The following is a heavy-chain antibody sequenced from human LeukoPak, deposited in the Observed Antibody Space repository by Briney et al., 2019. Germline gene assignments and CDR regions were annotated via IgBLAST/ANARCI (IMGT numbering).Heavy chain of an antibody. J-gene: IGHJ4*01. CDR3: AGDRGVNIVGGVNFFFGYFCC. CDR2: INTDGSRT. CDR1: GFTFSSYW. V-gene: IGHV3-74*01. D-gene: IGHD3-10*01. Sequence: GGSLRLSCAASGFTFSSYWMHWVRQAPGKGLVWVSRINTDGSRTSYADSVKGRFTISRDNAKNTLYLKMDSLRAEGAGFDYWAGDRGVNIVGGVNFFFGYFCCRGHGTPVTVS.